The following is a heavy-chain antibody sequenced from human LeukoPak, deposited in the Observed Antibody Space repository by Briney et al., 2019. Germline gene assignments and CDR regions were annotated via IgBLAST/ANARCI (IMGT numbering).Heavy chain of an antibody. CDR1: GFTFSSYG. D-gene: IGHD5-12*01. Sequence: GGSLRLSCAASGFTFSSYGMHWVRQAPGKRLEWVAVIRYDGSNKYYADSVKGRFTISRDNSKNTLYLQMNSLRAEDTAVYYCARAVQMATIPPGYWGQGTLVTVSS. CDR3: ARAVQMATIPPGY. V-gene: IGHV3-33*01. CDR2: IRYDGSNK. J-gene: IGHJ4*02.